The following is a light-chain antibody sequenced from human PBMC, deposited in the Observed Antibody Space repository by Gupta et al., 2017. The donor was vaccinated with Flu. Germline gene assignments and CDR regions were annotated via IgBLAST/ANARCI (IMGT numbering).Light chain of an antibody. Sequence: SYVLTQPPSVSVAPGQTARISCGGSNIGGKTVHWYHHKPGQAPMLVVYDDTARPSGIPERFSGSNSGNTATLTISKVEAGDEADYYCQVWDTTNNHWVFGGGTKLTVL. CDR1: NIGGKT. V-gene: IGLV3-21*02. J-gene: IGLJ3*02. CDR2: DDT. CDR3: QVWDTTNNHWV.